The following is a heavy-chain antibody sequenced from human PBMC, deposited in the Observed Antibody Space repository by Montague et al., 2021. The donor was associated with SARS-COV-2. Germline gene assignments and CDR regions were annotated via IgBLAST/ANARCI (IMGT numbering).Heavy chain of an antibody. Sequence: SLRLSCAASGFTFRTYEMNWVRQAPGKGLEWVSYISSSGSTIYYADSVKGRFTISRDNAKNSLSLQMNSLRAEDTAVYYCARDGRFGELDYWGQGTLVTVST. V-gene: IGHV3-48*03. CDR1: GFTFRTYE. D-gene: IGHD3-10*01. CDR2: ISSSGSTI. J-gene: IGHJ4*02. CDR3: ARDGRFGELDY.